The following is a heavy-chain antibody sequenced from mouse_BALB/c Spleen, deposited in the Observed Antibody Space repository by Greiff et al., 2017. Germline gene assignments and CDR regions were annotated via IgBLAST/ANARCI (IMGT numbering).Heavy chain of an antibody. V-gene: IGHV1-87*01. CDR3: ASYEYPAY. CDR1: GYTFTSYW. Sequence: QVQLQQSGAELARPGASVTLYCKASGYTFTSYWMQWVKQRPGQGLEWIGAIYPGDGDTRYTQKFKGKATLTADKSSSTAYMQLSSLASEDSAVYYCASYEYPAYWGQGTLVTVSA. D-gene: IGHD5-1*01. CDR2: IYPGDGDT. J-gene: IGHJ3*01.